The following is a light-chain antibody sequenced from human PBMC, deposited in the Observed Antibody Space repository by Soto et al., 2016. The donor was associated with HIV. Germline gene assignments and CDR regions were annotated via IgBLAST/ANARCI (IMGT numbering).Light chain of an antibody. Sequence: SYELTQPPSVSVAPGKTASITCGGDNIGSKSVHWYQQKPGQAPVLVLYDDSDRPSGIPERFSGSNSGNTATLTISRVEAGDEADYYCQVWDSSSDHVIFGGGTKLTVL. V-gene: IGLV3-21*03. CDR1: NIGSKS. CDR3: QVWDSSSDHVI. J-gene: IGLJ2*01. CDR2: DDS.